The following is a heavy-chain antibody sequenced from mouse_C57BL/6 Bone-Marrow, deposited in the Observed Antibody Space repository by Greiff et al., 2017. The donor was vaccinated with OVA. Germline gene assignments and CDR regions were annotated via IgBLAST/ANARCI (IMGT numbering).Heavy chain of an antibody. J-gene: IGHJ3*01. CDR3: ARDEDYGSSYVWFAY. Sequence: EVKLVESGGGLVQSGRSLRLSCATSGFTFSDFYMEWVRQAPGKGLEWIAARRNKANDYTTEYSASVKGRFIVSRDTSQSILYLQMNALRAEDTAIYYCARDEDYGSSYVWFAYWGQGTLVTVSA. V-gene: IGHV7-1*01. D-gene: IGHD1-1*01. CDR1: GFTFSDFY. CDR2: RRNKANDYTT.